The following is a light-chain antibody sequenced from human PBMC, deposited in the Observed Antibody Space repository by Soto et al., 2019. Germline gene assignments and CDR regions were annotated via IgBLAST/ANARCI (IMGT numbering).Light chain of an antibody. V-gene: IGKV3-15*01. Sequence: EIVMTQSPATLSVSPRERATLSCRASQSVGTNLAWYQQKPGQAPRLLIYAASSRATGIPARFTGSGSGTDFTLTISSLQSEDFAVYYCQQYDNWPPITFGQGTRLEIK. J-gene: IGKJ5*01. CDR1: QSVGTN. CDR2: AAS. CDR3: QQYDNWPPIT.